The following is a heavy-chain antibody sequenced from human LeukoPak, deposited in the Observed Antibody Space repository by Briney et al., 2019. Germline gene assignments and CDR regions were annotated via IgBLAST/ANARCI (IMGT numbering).Heavy chain of an antibody. Sequence: GGSLRLSCAASGFAVINNYMSWVRQAPGKGLAWVSVIYSDGTTVYADSVKGRFTISRDNSKNTLYLQMNSLRAEDTAVYYCARDRYGSGSYYNIPSFDYWGQGTLVTVSS. V-gene: IGHV3-66*01. CDR3: ARDRYGSGSYYNIPSFDY. D-gene: IGHD3-10*01. CDR1: GFAVINNY. CDR2: IYSDGTT. J-gene: IGHJ4*02.